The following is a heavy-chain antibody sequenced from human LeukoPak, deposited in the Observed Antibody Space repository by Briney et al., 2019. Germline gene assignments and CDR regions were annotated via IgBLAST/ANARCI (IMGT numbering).Heavy chain of an antibody. J-gene: IGHJ6*02. V-gene: IGHV4-59*11. CDR3: ARFGVDYDMDV. CDR1: GCSISCHY. D-gene: IGHD3-16*01. Sequence: SETLSLTFTVSGCSISCHYCTWIRQPPGKVLEWIGQIHYSGRPDYNPSLKSRVTISVDTSKNQLSLKVTSVTGADTAVYYCARFGVDYDMDVWGQGTTVTVSS. CDR2: IHYSGRP.